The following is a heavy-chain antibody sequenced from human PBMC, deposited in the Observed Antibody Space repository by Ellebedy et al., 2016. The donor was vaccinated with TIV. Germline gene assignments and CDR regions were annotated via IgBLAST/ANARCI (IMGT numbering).Heavy chain of an antibody. D-gene: IGHD2-2*01. V-gene: IGHV1-18*01. Sequence: ASVKVSCKASSYTFTTFRISWVRQAPGQGLEWMGWISAYNGNTDSAQKFQGRVTMTTDTSTSTVYMELRSLRSDDTAVYYCARSRVVAVPTIFDYWGQGTLVTVSS. J-gene: IGHJ4*02. CDR2: ISAYNGNT. CDR1: SYTFTTFR. CDR3: ARSRVVAVPTIFDY.